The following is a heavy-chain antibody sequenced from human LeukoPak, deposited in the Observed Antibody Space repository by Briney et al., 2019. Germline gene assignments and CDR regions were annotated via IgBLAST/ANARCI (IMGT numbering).Heavy chain of an antibody. D-gene: IGHD4-17*01. V-gene: IGHV1-3*01. CDR3: ARRGLRTYDY. J-gene: IGHJ4*02. CDR2: INAGSGNT. CDR1: GYTFTSYA. Sequence: ASVKVSCKASGYTFTSYAMHWVRQAPGQRLEWMGWINAGSGNTKYSQKFQGRVTITRDTSASTAYMELSSLRSEDTAVYYCARRGLRTYDYWGQGTLVTVSS.